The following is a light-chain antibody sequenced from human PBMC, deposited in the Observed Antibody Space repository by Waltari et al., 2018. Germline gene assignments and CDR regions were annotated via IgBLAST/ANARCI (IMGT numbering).Light chain of an antibody. Sequence: EIVLTQSPGTLSLSPGERATLSGRPSQSVEKYLAWYQQKPGQAPRPLSYHTSTRATGIPDRFSGSGFGTDFSLTISRLEPEDFAVYYCQKYNSLPATFGQGTKVEVK. V-gene: IGKV3-20*01. CDR2: HTS. CDR3: QKYNSLPAT. CDR1: QSVEKY. J-gene: IGKJ1*01.